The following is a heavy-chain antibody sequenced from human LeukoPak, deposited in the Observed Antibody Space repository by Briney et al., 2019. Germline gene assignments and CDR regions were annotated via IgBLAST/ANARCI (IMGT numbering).Heavy chain of an antibody. CDR2: ISGSGGST. V-gene: IGHV3-23*01. CDR3: ANWGGYAPPFGY. J-gene: IGHJ4*02. CDR1: GFTFSTYA. Sequence: GGSLRLSCTASGFTFSTYAMSWVRQAPGKGLEWVSAISGSGGSTYYADSVKGRFTISRDNSKNTLYLQMNSLRAEDTAVYYCANWGGYAPPFGYWGQGTLVTVSS. D-gene: IGHD5-12*01.